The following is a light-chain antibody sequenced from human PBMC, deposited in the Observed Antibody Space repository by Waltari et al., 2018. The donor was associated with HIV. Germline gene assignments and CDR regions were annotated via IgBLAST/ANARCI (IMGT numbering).Light chain of an antibody. V-gene: IGKV3-15*01. Sequence: EIVMTQSPATLSESPGERSTLSCRANQRVSRNLAWYQQKPGQAPRLLIYVASTRATGIPARLIGSGSGTEFTLTISSLQSEDFAVYYCQQYNNWGTFGQGTKVEIK. J-gene: IGKJ1*01. CDR2: VAS. CDR1: QRVSRN. CDR3: QQYNNWGT.